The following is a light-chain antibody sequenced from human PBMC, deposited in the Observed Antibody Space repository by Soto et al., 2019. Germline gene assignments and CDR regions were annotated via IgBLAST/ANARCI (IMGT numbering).Light chain of an antibody. CDR1: SSNIGTNA. CDR3: AAWDDSLHGYV. V-gene: IGLV1-44*01. Sequence: QAVVTQPPSASGTPGQRVTISCSGGSSNIGTNAVNWYQQLPGTAPKLLIYNNNQRPSGVPDRFSGSKSGTSASLAISGLQAEDEADYYCAAWDDSLHGYVFGTGTKVTVL. CDR2: NNN. J-gene: IGLJ1*01.